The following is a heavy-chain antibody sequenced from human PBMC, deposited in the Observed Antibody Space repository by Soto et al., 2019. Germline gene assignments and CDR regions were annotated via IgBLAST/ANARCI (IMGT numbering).Heavy chain of an antibody. J-gene: IGHJ6*02. Sequence: SETLSLTCTVSGGSIISYYWSWIRQPPGKGLEWIGYIYYSGSTNYNPSLKSRVTISVDTSKNQFSLKLSSVTAADTAVYYCARDRAPYCSSTSCYRALYGMDVWGQGTTVTVSS. CDR3: ARDRAPYCSSTSCYRALYGMDV. CDR1: GGSIISYY. D-gene: IGHD2-2*02. V-gene: IGHV4-59*01. CDR2: IYYSGST.